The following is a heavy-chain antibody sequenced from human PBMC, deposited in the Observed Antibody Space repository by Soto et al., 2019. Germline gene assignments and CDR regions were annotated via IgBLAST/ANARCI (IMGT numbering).Heavy chain of an antibody. CDR3: AKNPGISYYYYMDV. J-gene: IGHJ6*03. Sequence: EVQLLESGGGLVQPGGSLRLSCAASGFTFSSYAMSWVRQAPGKGLEWVSAISGSGGSTYYADSVKGRFTISRDNSKNTLYLQRYSLRAEDTSVYYCAKNPGISYYYYMDVWGKGTTVTVSS. D-gene: IGHD1-20*01. V-gene: IGHV3-23*01. CDR1: GFTFSSYA. CDR2: ISGSGGST.